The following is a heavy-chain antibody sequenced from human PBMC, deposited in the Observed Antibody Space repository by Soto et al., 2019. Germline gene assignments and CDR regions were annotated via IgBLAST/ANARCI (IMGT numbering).Heavy chain of an antibody. CDR3: AREGVRGMDV. D-gene: IGHD3-16*01. V-gene: IGHV1-8*01. J-gene: IGHJ6*02. CDR1: GYTFTSYD. Sequence: QVQLVQSGAEAKKPGASVRVYCKASGYTFTSYDINWVRQATGQGLEWMGWMNPNSANTGYAQKFQGRVTMTRNTSIITAYMELSSLRSEVTSVFYCAREGVRGMDVWGQGTTVTVSS. CDR2: MNPNSANT.